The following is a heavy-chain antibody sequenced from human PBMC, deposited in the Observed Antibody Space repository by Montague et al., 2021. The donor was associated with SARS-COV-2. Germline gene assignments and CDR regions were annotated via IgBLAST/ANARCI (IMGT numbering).Heavy chain of an antibody. V-gene: IGHV4-4*07. D-gene: IGHD6-19*01. CDR2: IYTSGST. CDR1: GGSINSYY. CDR3: ARDSRTSGWGYWYHGVDV. Sequence: SETLSLTCGVSGGSINSYYWSWIRQPAGKGLEWIGRIYTSGSTNHSPSLKSRVTISVDTSRNHLSLKLTSVTAADTAVYYCARDSRTSGWGYWYHGVDVWGQGTPVIVSS. J-gene: IGHJ6*02.